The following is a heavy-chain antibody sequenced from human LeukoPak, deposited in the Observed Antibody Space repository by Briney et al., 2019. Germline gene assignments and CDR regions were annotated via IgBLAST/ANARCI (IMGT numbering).Heavy chain of an antibody. CDR2: IYYSGST. D-gene: IGHD6-6*01. V-gene: IGHV4-31*03. CDR3: ARTSIAARNSPFDY. Sequence: SQTLSLTCTVSGGSISSGGYYWSWIRQHPGKGLEWIGYIYYSGSTYYNPSLKSRVTISVDTSKNQFSLKLSSVTAADTAVYYCARTSIAARNSPFDYWGQGTLVTVSS. J-gene: IGHJ4*02. CDR1: GGSISSGGYY.